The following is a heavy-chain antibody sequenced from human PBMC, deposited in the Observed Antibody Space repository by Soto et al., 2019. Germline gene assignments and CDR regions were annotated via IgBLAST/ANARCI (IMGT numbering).Heavy chain of an antibody. J-gene: IGHJ6*02. V-gene: IGHV3-30-3*01. CDR3: ARGVGSSSYYYYGMDV. D-gene: IGHD6-6*01. CDR1: GFTFSSYA. Sequence: PGGSLRLSCAASGFTFSSYAMHWVRQAPGKGLEWVAVISYDGSNKYYADSVKGRFTISRDNSKNTLYLQMNSLRAEDTAVYYCARGVGSSSYYYYGMDVWGQGTTVTVSS. CDR2: ISYDGSNK.